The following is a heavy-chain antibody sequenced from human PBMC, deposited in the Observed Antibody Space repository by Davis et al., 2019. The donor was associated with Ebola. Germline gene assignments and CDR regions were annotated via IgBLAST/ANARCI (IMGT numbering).Heavy chain of an antibody. V-gene: IGHV3-11*06. D-gene: IGHD3-16*01. J-gene: IGHJ6*02. CDR3: ARDRPLDFFFGDYYGMDV. CDR2: ISSSSSYT. CDR1: GFTFSDYY. Sequence: GESLKISCAASGFTFSDYYMSWLRQAPGKGLEWVSYISSSSSYTNYADSVKGRFTISRDNAKNSLYLQMNSLRAEDTAVYYCARDRPLDFFFGDYYGMDVWGQGTTVTVSS.